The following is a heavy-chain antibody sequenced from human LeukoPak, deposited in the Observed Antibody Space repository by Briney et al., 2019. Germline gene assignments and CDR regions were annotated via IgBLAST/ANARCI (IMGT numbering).Heavy chain of an antibody. V-gene: IGHV3-7*01. CDR3: ARDIAAPGLFFDY. CDR2: IKYGGSEK. D-gene: IGHD6-13*01. CDR1: GFTLSSYW. J-gene: IGHJ4*02. Sequence: GGSLRLSCAASGFTLSSYWMSWVRQAPGKGLEWVANIKYGGSEKDYVDSVKGRFTISRDNATNSLYLQMNSLRAEDTAVYYCARDIAAPGLFFDYWGQGTLVTVSS.